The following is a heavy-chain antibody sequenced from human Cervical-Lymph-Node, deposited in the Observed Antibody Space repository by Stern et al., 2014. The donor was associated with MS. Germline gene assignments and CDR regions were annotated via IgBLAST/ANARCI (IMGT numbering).Heavy chain of an antibody. Sequence: EVQLVESGGGLVKPGGALRLSCAASGFTFSKAWMTWVRQAPGKGLERVGRIKSKTDDGTTDYAAPVRGRFGISRDDSKYTLFLQMHSLKVEDTGVYYCSTKSCNRTTCLAYWGQGTLVTVSS. CDR1: GFTFSKAW. J-gene: IGHJ4*02. D-gene: IGHD2-2*01. V-gene: IGHV3-15*01. CDR2: IKSKTDDGTT. CDR3: STKSCNRTTCLAY.